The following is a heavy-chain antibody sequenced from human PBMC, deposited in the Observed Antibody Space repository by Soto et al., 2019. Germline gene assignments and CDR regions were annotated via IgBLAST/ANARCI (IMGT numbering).Heavy chain of an antibody. V-gene: IGHV4-39*01. Sequence: PSETLSLTCTVSGGSINSTSYYWGWIRQPPGKGLEWIASIFYSGSTYYNPSLRSRVTISVDTSKNQFSLKLTSVTAADTAVYYCAIQGSRDWYIGDVWFDPWGQGTLVTVSS. D-gene: IGHD6-19*01. CDR1: GGSINSTSYY. CDR2: IFYSGST. J-gene: IGHJ5*02. CDR3: AIQGSRDWYIGDVWFDP.